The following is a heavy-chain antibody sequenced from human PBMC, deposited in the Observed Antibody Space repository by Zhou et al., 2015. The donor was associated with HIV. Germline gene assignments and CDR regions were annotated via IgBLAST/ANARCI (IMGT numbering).Heavy chain of an antibody. CDR1: GGTFTSYE. Sequence: QVQLVQSGAEVKKPGSSVKVSCKASGGTFTSYEITWVRQAPGQGLEWLGGIVPMFGTANYAQKFQGRVTITADESTSTAYMELSSLRSEDTAVYYCARDRICSGGSCYSSRGNWFDPGAREPWSPSPQ. V-gene: IGHV1-69*01. D-gene: IGHD2-15*01. CDR2: IVPMFGTA. J-gene: IGHJ5*02. CDR3: ARDRICSGGSCYSSRGNWFDP.